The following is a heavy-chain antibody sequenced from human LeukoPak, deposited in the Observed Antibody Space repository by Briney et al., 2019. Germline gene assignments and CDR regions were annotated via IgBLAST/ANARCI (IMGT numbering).Heavy chain of an antibody. CDR3: ARDFGTTGWHTFDY. J-gene: IGHJ4*02. Sequence: SRTLSLTFVVSGDSVSIKNGAWSWVRQSPSRGIEWLGSTYYRSKRYKDDAESMERRMTISQDTSKNQSSLPLTSVPPDDTAVYYCARDFGTTGWHTFDYWGQGTLVTVSS. CDR2: TYYRSKRYK. D-gene: IGHD6-19*01. CDR1: GDSVSIKNGA. V-gene: IGHV6-1*01.